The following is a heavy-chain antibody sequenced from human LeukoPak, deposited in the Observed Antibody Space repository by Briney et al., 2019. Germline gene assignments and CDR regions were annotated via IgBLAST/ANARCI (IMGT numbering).Heavy chain of an antibody. V-gene: IGHV3-23*01. CDR3: ARFAAGGSYYYYMDV. D-gene: IGHD3-10*01. Sequence: PGGSLRLSCVASEFTFSSYNMNWVRQAAGKGLEWVSAISGSGGSTYYADSVKGRFTISRDNAKNSLYLQMNSLRADDTAVYYCARFAAGGSYYYYMDVWGKGTTVTVSS. J-gene: IGHJ6*03. CDR1: EFTFSSYN. CDR2: ISGSGGST.